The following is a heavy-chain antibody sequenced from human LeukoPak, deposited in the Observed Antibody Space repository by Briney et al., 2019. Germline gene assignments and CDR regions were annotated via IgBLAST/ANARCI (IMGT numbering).Heavy chain of an antibody. CDR2: IYYSGST. CDR1: GGSISSYY. Sequence: PSETLSLTCTVSGGSISSYYWSWIRQPPGKGLEWIGYIYYSGSTNYNPSLKSRVTISVDTSKNQFSLKLSSVTAADTAVYYCTRRVVTHNTFDIWGQGTMVTVSS. J-gene: IGHJ3*02. D-gene: IGHD2-21*02. V-gene: IGHV4-59*08. CDR3: TRRVVTHNTFDI.